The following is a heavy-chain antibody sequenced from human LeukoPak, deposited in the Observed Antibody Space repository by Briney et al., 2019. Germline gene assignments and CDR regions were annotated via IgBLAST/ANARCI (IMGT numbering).Heavy chain of an antibody. J-gene: IGHJ1*01. CDR1: GFTFSSYA. Sequence: GGSLRLSCAASGFTFSSYAMSWVRQAPGKGLEWVSAISGSGGSTYYADSVKGRFTISRDNAKNSLYLQMNSLRAEDTAVYYCAREDGQQLFQHWGQGTLVTVSS. CDR3: AREDGQQLFQH. CDR2: ISGSGGST. V-gene: IGHV3-23*01. D-gene: IGHD6-13*01.